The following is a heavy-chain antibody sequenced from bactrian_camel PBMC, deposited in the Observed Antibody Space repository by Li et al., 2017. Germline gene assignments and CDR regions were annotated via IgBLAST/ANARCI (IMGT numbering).Heavy chain of an antibody. CDR1: ESTYRSIC. V-gene: IGHV3S53*01. J-gene: IGHJ6*01. Sequence: VQLVESGGGSVQAGGSLTLSCTASESTYRSICMAWFRQAPGSQRETVATVDSNGVTKVAGSVKGRFTLSKDNAKNTLYLRMDNLKPEDTALYTCAADRVDSCPSILADDPHPSDFGDWGQGTQVTVS. CDR3: AADRVDSCPSILADDPHPSDFGD. CDR2: VDSNGVT. D-gene: IGHD5*01.